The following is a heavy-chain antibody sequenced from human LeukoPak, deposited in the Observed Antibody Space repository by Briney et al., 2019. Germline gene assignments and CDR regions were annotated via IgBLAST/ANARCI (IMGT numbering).Heavy chain of an antibody. CDR1: GGSISSYY. CDR3: ARGNYDFWSGKYNWFDP. D-gene: IGHD3-3*01. J-gene: IGHJ5*02. Sequence: SETLSLTCTVSGGSISSYYWSWIRQPPGKGLEWIGYIYYSGSTNYNPSLKSRVTISVDTSKNQFSLKLSSVTAADTAVYYCARGNYDFWSGKYNWFDPWGQGTLVAVSS. CDR2: IYYSGST. V-gene: IGHV4-59*01.